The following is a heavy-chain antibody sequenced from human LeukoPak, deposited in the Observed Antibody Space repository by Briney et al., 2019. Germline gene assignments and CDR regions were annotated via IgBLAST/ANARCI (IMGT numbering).Heavy chain of an antibody. Sequence: PGRSLRLSCAASGFTFSTNGMHWVRQPPGKGLEWVAIISFDGSNKYYADSVKGRFTISRDNSRNTLYLQLNSLRPEDTAVYYCARDPTLFYGDYVDYWGQGTLVTVSS. V-gene: IGHV3-30*19. CDR3: ARDPTLFYGDYVDY. D-gene: IGHD4-17*01. J-gene: IGHJ4*02. CDR2: ISFDGSNK. CDR1: GFTFSTNG.